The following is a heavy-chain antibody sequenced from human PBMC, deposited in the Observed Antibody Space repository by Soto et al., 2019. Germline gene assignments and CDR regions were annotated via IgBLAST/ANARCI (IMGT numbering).Heavy chain of an antibody. CDR3: VRDWSYSLDF. CDR1: GFTFDTYS. V-gene: IGHV3-48*02. D-gene: IGHD3-10*01. J-gene: IGHJ4*02. Sequence: GGSLRLSCAASGFTFDTYSMNWVRQAPGKGLEWISYISFGGTFMYYADSAKGRFTISRDNAKNSLYLQMNCLRDEDTAVYYCVRDWSYSLDFWGQGSLVTVSS. CDR2: ISFGGTFM.